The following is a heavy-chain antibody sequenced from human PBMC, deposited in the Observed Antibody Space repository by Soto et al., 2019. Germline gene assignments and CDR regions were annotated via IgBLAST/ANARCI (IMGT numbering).Heavy chain of an antibody. Sequence: EVQLVESGGGLVQPGGSLRLSCAASGFTFSNYWMHWGRQAPGKGLVWVSRINFDESTTTYADSVQGRFTISRDNAKNTLYLQLNSLRAEDTAIYYCVTEGRTAGHVYHLDDWGQGALVTVSS. CDR2: INFDESTT. CDR1: GFTFSNYW. D-gene: IGHD3-16*01. CDR3: VTEGRTAGHVYHLDD. J-gene: IGHJ4*02. V-gene: IGHV3-74*01.